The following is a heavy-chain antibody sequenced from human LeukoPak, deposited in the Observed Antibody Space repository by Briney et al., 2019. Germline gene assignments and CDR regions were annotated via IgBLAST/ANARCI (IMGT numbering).Heavy chain of an antibody. D-gene: IGHD6-13*01. CDR3: AKEYSSSWYGEFDY. Sequence: PGGSLRLSCAASGFTFSCYDMHWVRQAPGKGLEWVAVISYDGSNKYYADSVKGRFTISRDNSKNTLYLQMNSLRAEDTAVYYCAKEYSSSWYGEFDYWGQGTLVTVSS. J-gene: IGHJ4*02. CDR1: GFTFSCYD. CDR2: ISYDGSNK. V-gene: IGHV3-30-3*01.